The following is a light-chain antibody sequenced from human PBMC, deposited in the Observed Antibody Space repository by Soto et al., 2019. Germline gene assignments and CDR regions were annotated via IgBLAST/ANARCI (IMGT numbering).Light chain of an antibody. CDR1: QSVGSN. CDR3: QQYNNWPPDRT. CDR2: GAS. J-gene: IGKJ1*01. Sequence: EIVMTQSPATLSVSPGERATLSCRASQSVGSNLAWYQQKPGQAPRFLIYGASTRATGIPARFSGSGSGTEFTLTISSLQSEDFAIYFCQQYNNWPPDRTFGQGTKVEIK. V-gene: IGKV3-15*01.